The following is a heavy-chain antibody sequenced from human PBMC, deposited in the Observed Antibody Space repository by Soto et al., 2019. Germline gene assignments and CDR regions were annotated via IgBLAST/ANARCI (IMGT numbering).Heavy chain of an antibody. V-gene: IGHV3-74*01. J-gene: IGHJ4*02. CDR3: VRDGGSGEWDY. CDR2: INSDGSGT. D-gene: IGHD3-10*01. Sequence: EVQLVESGGGLVQPGGSLRLSCAASGFTFSTYWMHWVRQTPGKGLVWVSQINSDGSGTSYADSVTGRFTISRDNAKSTLSLQMNGLRVDDTAVYYCVRDGGSGEWDYWGQGILVTVSS. CDR1: GFTFSTYW.